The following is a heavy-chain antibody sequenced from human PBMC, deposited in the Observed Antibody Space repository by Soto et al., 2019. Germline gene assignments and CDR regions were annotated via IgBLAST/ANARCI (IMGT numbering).Heavy chain of an antibody. V-gene: IGHV1-69*01. Sequence: QVQLVQSGAEVKKPGSSVKVSCKASGGTFGSYAISWVRQAPGQGLEWMGGIIPIPGTANYAQKFQGRVPIAADESTSTAYMERSSLRSEDTAVYYCARSQGSSTSLEIYYYYYYGMDVWGQGTTVTVSS. CDR2: IIPIPGTA. CDR1: GGTFGSYA. J-gene: IGHJ6*02. CDR3: ARSQGSSTSLEIYYYYYYGMDV. D-gene: IGHD2-2*01.